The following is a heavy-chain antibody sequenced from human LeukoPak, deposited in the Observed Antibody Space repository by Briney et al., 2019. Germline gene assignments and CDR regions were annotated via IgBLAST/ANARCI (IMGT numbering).Heavy chain of an antibody. Sequence: GGSLRLSCAASGFTFSSYAMSWVRQAPGKGLGWVSAISGSGGSTYYADSVKGRFTISRDNSKNTLYLQMNSLRAEDTAVYYCAKGLLTMTYPLNDYWGQGTLVTVSS. CDR1: GFTFSSYA. D-gene: IGHD3-22*01. CDR3: AKGLLTMTYPLNDY. CDR2: ISGSGGST. V-gene: IGHV3-23*01. J-gene: IGHJ4*02.